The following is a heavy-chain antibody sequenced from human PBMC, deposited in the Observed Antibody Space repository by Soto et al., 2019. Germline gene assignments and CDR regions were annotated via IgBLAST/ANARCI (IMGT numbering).Heavy chain of an antibody. Sequence: EVQLVESGGGLVQPGGSLRLSCAASGFTFSSDSMNWVRQAPGKGLEWVSYISSSSSTIYYADSVKGRFTISRDNAKNSLYLQMNSLRAEDTAVYYCAREVDDYVWGTQNWFDPWGQGTLVTVSS. D-gene: IGHD3-16*01. CDR2: ISSSSSTI. J-gene: IGHJ5*02. CDR3: AREVDDYVWGTQNWFDP. V-gene: IGHV3-48*01. CDR1: GFTFSSDS.